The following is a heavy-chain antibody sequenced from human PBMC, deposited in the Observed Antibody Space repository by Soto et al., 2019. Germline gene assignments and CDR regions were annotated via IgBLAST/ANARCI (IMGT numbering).Heavy chain of an antibody. V-gene: IGHV3-23*01. Sequence: EVQLLESGGGLVQPGGSLRLSCAASGFTFSSYAMSWVRQAPGKGLEWVSAISGSGGSTYYADSVKGRFTIARDNSKNTLYLQMNCLRAEDTAVYYCGKDPLWFGEYPFDYWGQGTLVTVSS. D-gene: IGHD3-10*01. CDR2: ISGSGGST. CDR1: GFTFSSYA. J-gene: IGHJ4*02. CDR3: GKDPLWFGEYPFDY.